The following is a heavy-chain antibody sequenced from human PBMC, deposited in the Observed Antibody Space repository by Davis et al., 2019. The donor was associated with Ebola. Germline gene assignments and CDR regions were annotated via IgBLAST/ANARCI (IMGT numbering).Heavy chain of an antibody. CDR1: GFTFSSYG. J-gene: IGHJ4*02. V-gene: IGHV3-33*01. CDR2: IWYDGSNK. D-gene: IGHD3-22*01. Sequence: PGGSLRLSCAASGFTFSSYGMHWVRQAPGKGLEWVAVIWYDGSNKYYADSVKGRFTISRDNSKNTLYLQMNSLRAEDTAVYYCARWLRSGYYYVGGFDYWGQGTLVTVSS. CDR3: ARWLRSGYYYVGGFDY.